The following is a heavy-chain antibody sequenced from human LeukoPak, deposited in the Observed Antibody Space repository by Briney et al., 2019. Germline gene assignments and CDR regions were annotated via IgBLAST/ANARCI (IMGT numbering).Heavy chain of an antibody. D-gene: IGHD1-26*01. Sequence: GESLKISCKGSGYSFTSYWIGWVRQMPGKGLEWMGIIYPGDSDTRYSPSFQGLVTISADKSISTAYLQWSSLKASDTAMYYCAAPSSVGAAEVYFDYWGQGTLVTVSS. CDR2: IYPGDSDT. V-gene: IGHV5-51*01. CDR1: GYSFTSYW. CDR3: AAPSSVGAAEVYFDY. J-gene: IGHJ4*02.